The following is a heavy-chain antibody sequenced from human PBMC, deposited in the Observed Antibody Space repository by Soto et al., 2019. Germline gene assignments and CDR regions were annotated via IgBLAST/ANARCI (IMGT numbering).Heavy chain of an antibody. CDR3: ARDAVRYCTDGGCYQGYYYFAMDV. D-gene: IGHD2-8*01. V-gene: IGHV1-18*01. CDR2: ISASNGNT. J-gene: IGHJ6*02. CDR1: GYTFSTYG. Sequence: QVQLVQSGAELKKSGASVTVSCKPSGYTFSTYGISWVRQAPGQGLEWMGWISASNGNTNYAQKFQGRVTMTTDTSTRTVYMDVRSLRSDDTAVYYCARDAVRYCTDGGCYQGYYYFAMDVWGQGTTVTVS.